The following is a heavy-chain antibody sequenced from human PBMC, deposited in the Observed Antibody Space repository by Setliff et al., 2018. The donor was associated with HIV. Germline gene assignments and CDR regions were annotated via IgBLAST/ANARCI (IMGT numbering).Heavy chain of an antibody. Sequence: SETLSLTCTVSGGSISSGGYYWSWIRQHPGKGLEWIGYIYYSGSTYYNPSLKSRVTISVDTSKNQFSLKLTSVSAADTAVYYCARGVAAAGMLMDVWGKGTTVTVSS. J-gene: IGHJ6*03. CDR2: IYYSGST. D-gene: IGHD6-13*01. CDR3: ARGVAAAGMLMDV. CDR1: GGSISSGGYY. V-gene: IGHV4-31*03.